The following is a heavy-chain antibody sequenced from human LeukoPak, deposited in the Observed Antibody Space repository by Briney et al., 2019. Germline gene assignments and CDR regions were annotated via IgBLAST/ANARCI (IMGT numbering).Heavy chain of an antibody. CDR2: IYYSGST. CDR3: ARAGFENYYDGSGYGAFDI. CDR1: GGSISSGSYY. J-gene: IGHJ3*02. Sequence: SPSETLPLTCTVSGGSISSGSYYWGWIRQPPGRGLEWIGSIYYSGSTYHNPSLKSRVTISVDTSKNHFSLKLSSVTAADTAVYYCARAGFENYYDGSGYGAFDIWGQGTMVTVSS. D-gene: IGHD3-22*01. V-gene: IGHV4-39*02.